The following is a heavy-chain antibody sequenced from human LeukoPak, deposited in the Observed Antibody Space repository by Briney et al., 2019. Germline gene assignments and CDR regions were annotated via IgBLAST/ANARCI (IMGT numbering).Heavy chain of an antibody. J-gene: IGHJ6*03. CDR2: IIPIFGTA. CDR1: GGTFSSYA. D-gene: IGHD2-2*02. CDR3: ARYDRPAAIGADYYYYYMDV. Sequence: SVKVSCKASGGTFSSYAISWVRQAPGQGLEWMGGIIPIFGTANYAQKFQGRVTITTDESTSTAYMELSSLRSEDTAVYYCARYDRPAAIGADYYYYYMDVWGQGTTVTVSS. V-gene: IGHV1-69*05.